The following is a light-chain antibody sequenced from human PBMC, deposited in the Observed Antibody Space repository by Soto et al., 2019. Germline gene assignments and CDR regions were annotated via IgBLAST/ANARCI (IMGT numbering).Light chain of an antibody. CDR1: QDISNY. CDR2: DAS. Sequence: DIPMTQSPSSLSASVGDRVTITCQASQDISNYLNWYQQKPGKAPKLLIYDASNLETEVPSRFSGSGSGTDFTYTISSLQPEDIATYYCQQYDNLPSFGQGTRVEIK. J-gene: IGKJ5*01. CDR3: QQYDNLPS. V-gene: IGKV1-33*01.